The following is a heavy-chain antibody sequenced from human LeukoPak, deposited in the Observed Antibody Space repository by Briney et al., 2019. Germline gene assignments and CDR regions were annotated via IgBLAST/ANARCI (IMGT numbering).Heavy chain of an antibody. CDR2: IYYSGST. Sequence: SQTLSLTCTVPGGSISNGGAYWSWIRQHPGKGLEWIGYIYYSGSTYYNPSLKSRVSISADTSKNHFSLSLSSVTAADTAVYYCARDGWVGATPSGFDYWGQGTLVTVSS. CDR3: ARDGWVGATPSGFDY. CDR1: GGSISNGGAY. V-gene: IGHV4-31*03. D-gene: IGHD2-15*01. J-gene: IGHJ4*02.